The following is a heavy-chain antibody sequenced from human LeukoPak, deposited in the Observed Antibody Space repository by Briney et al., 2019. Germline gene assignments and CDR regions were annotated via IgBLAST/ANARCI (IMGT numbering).Heavy chain of an antibody. CDR2: INPNSGGT. Sequence: ASVTVSCKASGYTFTGYYMHWVRQAPGQGLEWMGWINPNSGGTNYAQKFQGRVTMTRDTSISTAYMELSRLRSDDTAVYYCGIAVAGTGAFDIWGQGTMVTVSS. CDR3: GIAVAGTGAFDI. J-gene: IGHJ3*02. D-gene: IGHD6-19*01. V-gene: IGHV1-2*02. CDR1: GYTFTGYY.